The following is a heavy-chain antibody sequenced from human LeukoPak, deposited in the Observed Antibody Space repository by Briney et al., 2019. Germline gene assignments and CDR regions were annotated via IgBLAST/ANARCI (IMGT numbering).Heavy chain of an antibody. V-gene: IGHV4-34*01. CDR3: ARDLVTVTKGFDI. Sequence: SETLSLTCAAYGGSFSGYYWSWIRQPPGKGLEWIGEINHSGSTNYNPSLKSRVTISVDTSKNQFSLKLTSVTTADTAVYYCARDLVTVTKGFDIWGLGTMVSVSS. CDR2: INHSGST. J-gene: IGHJ3*02. CDR1: GGSFSGYY. D-gene: IGHD4-17*01.